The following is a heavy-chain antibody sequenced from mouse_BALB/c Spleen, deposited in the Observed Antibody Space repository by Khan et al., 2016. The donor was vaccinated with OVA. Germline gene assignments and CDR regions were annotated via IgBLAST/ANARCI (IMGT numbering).Heavy chain of an antibody. J-gene: IGHJ4*01. CDR1: GFSLTDYG. CDR3: AKGIWSYYFAFDY. Sequence: VQLQESGPGLVAPSQNLSITCTVSGFSLTDYGVSWIRQPPGKGLEWLGVIWGGGTTYYNSALKSRLSISKDNSKSQVFLKMNSLQTDDTAMYYCAKGIWSYYFAFDYWGQGTSVTVSS. V-gene: IGHV2-6-5*01. CDR2: IWGGGTT. D-gene: IGHD1-1*02.